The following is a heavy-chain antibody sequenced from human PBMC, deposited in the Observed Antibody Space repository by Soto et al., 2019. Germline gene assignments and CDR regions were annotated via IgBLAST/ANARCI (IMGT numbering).Heavy chain of an antibody. Sequence: SLTCSVSGGSISSADSYWNWIRQNPEKGLEWIGFIYYSGSTYCSPSLKSRCSMPLDTSKNQFSLKLSSVTAADTAVYYCARSGRPLTEFHSWGQGILVTVSS. CDR3: ARSGRPLTEFHS. D-gene: IGHD6-25*01. CDR2: IYYSGST. J-gene: IGHJ4*02. V-gene: IGHV4-31*03. CDR1: GGSISSADSY.